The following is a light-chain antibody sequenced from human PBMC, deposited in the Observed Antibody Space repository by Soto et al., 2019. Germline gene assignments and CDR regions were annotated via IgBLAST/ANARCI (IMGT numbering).Light chain of an antibody. CDR2: GNS. CDR1: SSNIGAGYD. J-gene: IGLJ3*02. CDR3: QSYDSSLSGWV. V-gene: IGLV1-40*01. Sequence: QSVLTQPPSVSGAPVQRVTISCTGSSSNIGAGYDVHWYQQLPGTAPKLLIYGNSNRTSGVPDRFSGSKSGTSASLAITGLRAEDEADYYCQSYDSSLSGWVFGGGTKLTVL.